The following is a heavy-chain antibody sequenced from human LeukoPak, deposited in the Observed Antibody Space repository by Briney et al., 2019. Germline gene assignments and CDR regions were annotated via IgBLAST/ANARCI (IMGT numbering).Heavy chain of an antibody. CDR2: IYPGDSDT. CDR3: ARRSGSFQGDYNFDY. V-gene: IGHV5-51*01. J-gene: IGHJ4*02. CDR1: GYSFSNYW. D-gene: IGHD1-26*01. Sequence: HGESLKISCKGSGYSFSNYWIAWVCQMPGKGLEWMGIIYPGDSDTRYSPSFQGQVTISADKSISTAYLQWSSLKASDTAMYYCARRSGSFQGDYNFDYWGQGTLVTVSS.